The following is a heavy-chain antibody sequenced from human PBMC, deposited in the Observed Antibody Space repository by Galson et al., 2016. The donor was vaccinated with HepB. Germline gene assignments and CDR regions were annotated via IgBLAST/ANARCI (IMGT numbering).Heavy chain of an antibody. CDR1: GYTFSNYA. CDR3: ARSSRAAMFAYFDF. Sequence: SVKASCKASGYTFSNYAIHWIRQAPGQRLEWMGWINADNDDTKYSHDFQARVTISSDTSASTVYMELSSLRSEDTAVYYCARSSRAAMFAYFDFWGQGTLVTVSS. V-gene: IGHV1-3*01. J-gene: IGHJ4*02. D-gene: IGHD2-2*01. CDR2: INADNDDT.